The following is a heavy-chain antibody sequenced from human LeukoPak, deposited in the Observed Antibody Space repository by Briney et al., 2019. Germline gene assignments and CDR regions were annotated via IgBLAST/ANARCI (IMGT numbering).Heavy chain of an antibody. CDR2: IYSGGST. Sequence: PGGSLRLSCAASGFTVSSNYMSWVRQAPGKGLEWVSVIYSGGSTYYADSVKGRFTISRDNSKNTLYLQMNSLRAEDTAVYYCARIYYYDSSALRWWGQGTLVTVSS. J-gene: IGHJ4*02. CDR1: GFTVSSNY. CDR3: ARIYYYDSSALRW. D-gene: IGHD3-22*01. V-gene: IGHV3-53*01.